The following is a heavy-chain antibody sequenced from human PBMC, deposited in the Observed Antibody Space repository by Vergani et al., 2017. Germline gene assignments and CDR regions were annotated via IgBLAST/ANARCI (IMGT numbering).Heavy chain of an antibody. Sequence: VQLVESGGGVVQPGGSLRLSCAASGFTFSSYGMHWVRQAPGKGLEWVAFIRYDGSNKYYADSVKGRFTISRDNSKNTLYLQMNSLRAEDTAVYYCAKDRRRTGEFFDGWGQGTLVTASS. CDR3: AKDRRRTGEFFDG. J-gene: IGHJ4*02. CDR2: IRYDGSNK. D-gene: IGHD1-1*01. V-gene: IGHV3-30*02. CDR1: GFTFSSYG.